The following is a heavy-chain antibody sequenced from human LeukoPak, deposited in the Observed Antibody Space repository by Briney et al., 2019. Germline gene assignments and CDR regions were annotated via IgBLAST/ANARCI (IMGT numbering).Heavy chain of an antibody. D-gene: IGHD4-23*01. CDR1: GFTFSSYG. CDR2: IWYDGSNK. CDR3: AREDARPYYGGNSGCDY. V-gene: IGHV3-33*01. Sequence: PGRSLRLSCAASGFTFSSYGMHWVRQAPGKGLEWVAVIWYDGSNKYYADSVKGRFTISRDNSKNTLYLQMNSLRAEDTAVYYCAREDARPYYGGNSGCDYWGQGTLVTVSS. J-gene: IGHJ4*02.